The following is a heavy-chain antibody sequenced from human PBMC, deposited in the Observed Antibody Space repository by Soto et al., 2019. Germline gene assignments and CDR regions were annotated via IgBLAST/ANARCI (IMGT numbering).Heavy chain of an antibody. D-gene: IGHD3-10*01. CDR2: ISNSGGNT. V-gene: IGHV3-23*01. CDR1: GFTFSSYA. Sequence: GALRLSCAASGFTFSSYAVSWVRQAPGKGLEWVSVISNSGGNTYYADSVKGRFTISRDNSKNTVYLQMNSLRVDDTAVYYCAKEVTPWFGEFSYYLDYWGQGTPVTVSS. J-gene: IGHJ4*02. CDR3: AKEVTPWFGEFSYYLDY.